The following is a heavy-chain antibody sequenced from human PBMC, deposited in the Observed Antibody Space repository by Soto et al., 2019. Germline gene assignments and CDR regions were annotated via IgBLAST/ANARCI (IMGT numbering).Heavy chain of an antibody. CDR3: ARDRKYDFWSGYSDAFDI. CDR2: ISSSSSYI. Sequence: PGGSLRLSCAASRCTFTSYSMNWVRPAPGKGLEWVSSISSSSSYIYYADSVKGRFTISRDNAKNSLYLQMNSLRAEDTAVYYCARDRKYDFWSGYSDAFDIWGQGTMVTVSS. J-gene: IGHJ3*02. CDR1: RCTFTSYS. V-gene: IGHV3-21*01. D-gene: IGHD3-3*01.